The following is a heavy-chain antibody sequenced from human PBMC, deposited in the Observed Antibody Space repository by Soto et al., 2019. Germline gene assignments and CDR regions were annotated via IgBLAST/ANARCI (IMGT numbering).Heavy chain of an antibody. D-gene: IGHD3-22*01. J-gene: IGHJ6*02. Sequence: GGSLRLSCAASGFTFSSYAMSWVRQAPGKGLEWVSAISGSGGSTYYADSVKGRFTISRDNSKNTLYLQMNSLRAEDTAVYYCAKVSGDSCGYSYYYYGMDVWGQGTTVTVSS. CDR2: ISGSGGST. CDR3: AKVSGDSCGYSYYYYGMDV. V-gene: IGHV3-23*01. CDR1: GFTFSSYA.